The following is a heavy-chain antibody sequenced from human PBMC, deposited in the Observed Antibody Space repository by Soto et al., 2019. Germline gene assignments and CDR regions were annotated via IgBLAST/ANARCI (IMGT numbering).Heavy chain of an antibody. CDR2: ISAYNGNT. D-gene: IGHD6-19*01. V-gene: IGHV1-18*01. J-gene: IGHJ6*02. Sequence: QVQLVQSGAEVKKPGASVKVSCKASGYTFTSYGISWVRQAPGQGLEWMGWISAYNGNTNYAQKLQGRVTMTTDTSTSTAYMELRSLRSDDTAVYYCERDYSSGCYVNYGMDVWGQGTTVTVSS. CDR1: GYTFTSYG. CDR3: ERDYSSGCYVNYGMDV.